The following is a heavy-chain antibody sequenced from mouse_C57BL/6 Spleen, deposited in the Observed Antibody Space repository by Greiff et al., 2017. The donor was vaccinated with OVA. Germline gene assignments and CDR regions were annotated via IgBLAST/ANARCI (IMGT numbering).Heavy chain of an antibody. CDR2: ISSGGSYT. Sequence: DVMLVESGGDLVKPGGSLKLSCAASGFTFSSYGLSWVRQTPDKRLEWVATISSGGSYTYYPDSVKGRFTISRDNAKNTLYLQMSSLKSEDTAMYYCARQGAIGGFAYWGQGTLVTVSA. V-gene: IGHV5-6*02. CDR1: GFTFSSYG. J-gene: IGHJ3*01. D-gene: IGHD2-14*01. CDR3: ARQGAIGGFAY.